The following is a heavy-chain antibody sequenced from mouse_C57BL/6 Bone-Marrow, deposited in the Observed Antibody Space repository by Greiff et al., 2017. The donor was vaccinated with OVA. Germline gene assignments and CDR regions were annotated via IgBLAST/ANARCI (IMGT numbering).Heavy chain of an antibody. V-gene: IGHV2-5*01. J-gene: IGHJ1*03. D-gene: IGHD1-1*01. CDR1: GFSLTSYG. CDR2: IWRGGST. Sequence: QVQLQQSGPGLVQPSQSLSITFTVSGFSLTSYGVHWVRQSPGKGLEWLGVIWRGGSTDYNAAFMSRLSITKDNSKSQVFFKMNSLQADDTALYYCAKKKYGSSYWYFDVWGTGTTVTVSS. CDR3: AKKKYGSSYWYFDV.